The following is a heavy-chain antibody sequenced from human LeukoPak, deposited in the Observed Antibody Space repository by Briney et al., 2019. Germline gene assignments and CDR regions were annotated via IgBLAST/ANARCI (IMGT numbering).Heavy chain of an antibody. J-gene: IGHJ4*02. CDR2: FDPEDGGT. D-gene: IGHD1-26*01. CDR3: ATLSRIVGATTPYFDY. V-gene: IGHV1-24*01. CDR1: GYTLTELS. Sequence: ASVKVSCKVSGYTLTELSMHWVRQAPGKGLEWMGGFDPEDGGTIYAQKFQGRVTMTEDTSTDTAYMELSSLRSEDTAVYYCATLSRIVGATTPYFDYWGQGTLVTVSS.